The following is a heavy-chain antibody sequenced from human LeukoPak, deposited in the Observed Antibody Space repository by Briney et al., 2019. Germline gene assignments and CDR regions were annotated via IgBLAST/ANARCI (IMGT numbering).Heavy chain of an antibody. D-gene: IGHD3-16*01. J-gene: IGHJ4*02. CDR2: IYYGGST. V-gene: IGHV4-61*05. CDR3: ASSVGGGPFDY. Sequence: SETLSLTCTVSGGSIRSSYYYWGWIRQPPGKGLEWIGYIYYGGSTNYNPSLKSRVTISVDTSKNQFSLKLSSVTAADTAVYYCASSVGGGPFDYWGQGTLVTVSS. CDR1: GGSIRSSYYY.